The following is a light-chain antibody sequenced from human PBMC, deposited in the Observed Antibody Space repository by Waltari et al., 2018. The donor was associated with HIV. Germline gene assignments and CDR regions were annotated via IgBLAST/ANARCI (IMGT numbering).Light chain of an antibody. CDR2: RND. V-gene: IGLV1-47*01. Sequence: QSVVTQPPSASGTPGQNISISCSDDISNLGGNFVYWYQQRPGTAPRLLLARNDQGPSGVPDRFSGSKSATSASLAISGLRSEDESDYHCSTWDSSLSHWVFGGGTKVTVL. J-gene: IGLJ3*02. CDR1: ISNLGGNF. CDR3: STWDSSLSHWV.